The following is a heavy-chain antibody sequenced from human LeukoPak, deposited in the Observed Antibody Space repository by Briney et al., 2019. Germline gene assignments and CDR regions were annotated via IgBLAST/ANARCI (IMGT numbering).Heavy chain of an antibody. V-gene: IGHV3-48*03. J-gene: IGHJ4*02. CDR1: GFPFSFYG. CDR2: IASSGRNI. CDR3: ALLAVASDFDY. D-gene: IGHD6-19*01. Sequence: GGSLRLSCAVSGFPFSFYGMNWVRQAPGKGLEWVSNIASSGRNIYYADSVKGRFSISRDNAKSSLYLQMNSLRVEDTAIYYCALLAVASDFDYWGQGALVTVSS.